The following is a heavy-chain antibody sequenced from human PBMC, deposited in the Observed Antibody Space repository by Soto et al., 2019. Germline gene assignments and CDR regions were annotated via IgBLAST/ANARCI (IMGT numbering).Heavy chain of an antibody. CDR3: ATVGARGALLL. D-gene: IGHD3-10*01. CDR1: GGSFSGYY. CDR2: INHGGST. J-gene: IGHJ4*02. Sequence: QVQLQQWGAGLLKPSETLSLTCAVYGGSFSGYYWSWIRQPPGKGLEWIGEINHGGSTNYNPSLKAPVTLSVDASKSLFSLKLSSVTAPAPAVSYCATVGARGALLLWGQETLVTVSP. V-gene: IGHV4-34*01.